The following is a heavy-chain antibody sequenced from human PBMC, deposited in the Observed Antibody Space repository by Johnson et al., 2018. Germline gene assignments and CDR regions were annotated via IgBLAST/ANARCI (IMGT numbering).Heavy chain of an antibody. Sequence: VQLVESGGGLVQPGGSLRLSCAASGFTFSSYSMNWVRQAPGTGLEWVSYISSSSSTISYADSVQGRFTISRNNAKNSLYLQMNSRRDEDTAVSYCARDTSGSYLGYFQHWGQGTLVTVSS. J-gene: IGHJ1*01. V-gene: IGHV3-48*02. D-gene: IGHD1-26*01. CDR3: ARDTSGSYLGYFQH. CDR2: ISSSSSTI. CDR1: GFTFSSYS.